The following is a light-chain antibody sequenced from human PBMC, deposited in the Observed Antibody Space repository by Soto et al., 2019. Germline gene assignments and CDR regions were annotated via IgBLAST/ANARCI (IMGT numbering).Light chain of an antibody. CDR3: QQYNTWPPKYT. V-gene: IGKV3-15*01. CDR2: GAS. CDR1: QSVSSY. J-gene: IGKJ2*01. Sequence: EIVMTQSPATLSVSPGGRATLSCRASQSVSSYLAWYQQRPGQPPRLLIHGASTRATGIPARFSGSGSGTEFSLTISSLQSEDFAVYYCQQYNTWPPKYTFGQGTKLEIK.